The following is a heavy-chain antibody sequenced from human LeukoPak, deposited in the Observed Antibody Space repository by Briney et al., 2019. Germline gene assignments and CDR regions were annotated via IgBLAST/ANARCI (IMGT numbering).Heavy chain of an antibody. D-gene: IGHD4-11*01. CDR2: INHSGST. Sequence: PSETLSLTCAVYGGSFSGYYWSWIRQPPGKGLEWIGEINHSGSTNYNPSLKSRVTISVDTSENQFSLKLSSVTAADTAVYYCARGSPYSYWGQGTLVTVSS. CDR1: GGSFSGYY. J-gene: IGHJ4*02. CDR3: ARGSPYSY. V-gene: IGHV4-34*01.